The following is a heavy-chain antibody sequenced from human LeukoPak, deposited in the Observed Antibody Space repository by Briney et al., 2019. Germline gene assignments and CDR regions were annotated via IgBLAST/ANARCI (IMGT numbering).Heavy chain of an antibody. CDR3: ASYDYGAFDI. D-gene: IGHD4-17*01. CDR2: ISSSSNYT. CDR1: GFTFSSYN. J-gene: IGHJ3*02. Sequence: GGSLRLSCAATGFTFSSYNMNWVRQAPGKGLEWVSCISSSSNYTNYADSVKGRFTISRDNAKNSLYLQMNSLRAEDTAVYYCASYDYGAFDIWGQGTMVTVSS. V-gene: IGHV3-21*01.